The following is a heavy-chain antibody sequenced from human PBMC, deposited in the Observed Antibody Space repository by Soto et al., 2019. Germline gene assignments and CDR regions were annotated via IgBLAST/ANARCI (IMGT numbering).Heavy chain of an antibody. CDR1: GYTFTSYG. J-gene: IGHJ4*02. CDR2: ISAYNGNT. D-gene: IGHD3-9*01. Sequence: ASVKVSCKASGYTFTSYGISWVRQAPGQGLEWMGWISAYNGNTNYAQKLQGRVTMTTDTSTSTAYMELRSLRSDDTAVYYCARDVSDILTGYYHTDYWGQGTLGTVSS. V-gene: IGHV1-18*01. CDR3: ARDVSDILTGYYHTDY.